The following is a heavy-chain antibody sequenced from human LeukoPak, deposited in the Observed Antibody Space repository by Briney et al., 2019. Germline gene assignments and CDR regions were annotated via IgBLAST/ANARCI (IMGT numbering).Heavy chain of an antibody. V-gene: IGHV1-18*01. CDR3: AKGYSGYDETSYLDY. CDR1: GYTFTSYG. CDR2: ISAYNGNT. J-gene: IGHJ4*02. D-gene: IGHD5-12*01. Sequence: ASVKVSCKASGYTFTSYGISWVRQAPGQGLEWMGWISAYNGNTNYAQKLQGRVTMTRDMSTSTVYMELSSLRSEDTAVYYCAKGYSGYDETSYLDYWGQGTLVTVSS.